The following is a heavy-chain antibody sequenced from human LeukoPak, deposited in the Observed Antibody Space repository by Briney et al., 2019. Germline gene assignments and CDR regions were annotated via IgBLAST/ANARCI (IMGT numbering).Heavy chain of an antibody. CDR1: GYTLTELS. J-gene: IGHJ4*02. D-gene: IGHD3-22*01. CDR2: FDPEDGET. V-gene: IGHV1-24*01. Sequence: GASVKVSCKVSGYTLTELSMHWVRQAPGKGLEWMGGFDPEDGETIYAQKFQGRVTMTEDTSTDTAYMELSSLRSEDTAVYYCVNRYSSGNDYWDQGTLVTVSS. CDR3: VNRYSSGNDY.